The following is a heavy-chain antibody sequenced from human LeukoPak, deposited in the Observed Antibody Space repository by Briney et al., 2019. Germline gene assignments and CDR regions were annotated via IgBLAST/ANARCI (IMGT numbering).Heavy chain of an antibody. D-gene: IGHD6-13*01. V-gene: IGHV4-34*01. CDR2: INHSGST. CDR3: ARGIKQQLVLAAFNWFDP. J-gene: IGHJ5*02. CDR1: GGSFSGYY. Sequence: SETLSLTCAVYGGSFSGYYWSWIRQPPGKGLEWIGEINHSGSTNYNPSLKSRVTISVDTSKNQFSLKLSSVTVADTAVYYCARGIKQQLVLAAFNWFDPWGQGTLVTVSS.